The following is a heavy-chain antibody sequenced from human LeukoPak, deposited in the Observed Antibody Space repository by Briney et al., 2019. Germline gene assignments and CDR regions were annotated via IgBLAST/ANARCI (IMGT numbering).Heavy chain of an antibody. CDR3: ARGSGSYYIVYYYMDV. CDR1: GYTFTGYY. Sequence: VPSVKVSCKASGYTFTGYYMHWVRQAPRQGRECMGWINPNSAGTKCAQKFQGRVTVPRDTSINTAYMEQSRQTSDDRAVYYCARGSGSYYIVYYYMDVWGKGTTVTVSS. V-gene: IGHV1-2*02. CDR2: INPNSAGT. J-gene: IGHJ6*03. D-gene: IGHD3-10*01.